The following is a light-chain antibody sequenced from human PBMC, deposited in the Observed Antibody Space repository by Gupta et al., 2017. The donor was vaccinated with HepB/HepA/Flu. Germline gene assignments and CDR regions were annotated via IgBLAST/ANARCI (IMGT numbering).Light chain of an antibody. CDR1: QSVTSNN. CDR3: QQRSCWPHT. Sequence: EIVLTQSPATLSLSPGERATLSCRASQSVTSNNLAWYQQKPGQAPRLLIYDASNRATGIPSRFSGSVSGTDFTLTISSLEPEDFAVYYCQQRSCWPHTFGGGTKVEIK. J-gene: IGKJ4*01. CDR2: DAS. V-gene: IGKV3-11*01.